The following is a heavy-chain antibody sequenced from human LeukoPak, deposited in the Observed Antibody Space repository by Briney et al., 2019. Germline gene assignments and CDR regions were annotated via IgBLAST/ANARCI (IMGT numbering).Heavy chain of an antibody. V-gene: IGHV3-33*01. CDR1: GFTFSSYG. J-gene: IGHJ4*02. CDR2: IWYDGSNK. CDR3: ARVDTAMAYDY. D-gene: IGHD5-18*01. Sequence: ERSLRLSCAASGFTFSSYGMHWVRQAPGKGLEWVAVIWYDGSNKYYADSVKGRFTISRDNSKNTLYLQMNSLRAEDTAVYYCARVDTAMAYDYWGQGTLVTVSS.